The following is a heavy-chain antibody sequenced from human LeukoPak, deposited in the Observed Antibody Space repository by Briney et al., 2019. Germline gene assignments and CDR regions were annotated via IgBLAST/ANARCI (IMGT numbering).Heavy chain of an antibody. CDR1: GFTFSSYA. CDR2: ISYDGSNK. V-gene: IGHV3-30*04. J-gene: IGHJ5*02. D-gene: IGHD3-22*01. Sequence: HPGGSLRLSCAASGFTFSSYAMHWVRQAPGKGLEWVAVISYDGSNKYYADSVKGRFTISRDNSKNTLYLQMNSLRAEDTAVYYCARDATYYYDSSGYYGNWFDPWGQGTLVTVSS. CDR3: ARDATYYYDSSGYYGNWFDP.